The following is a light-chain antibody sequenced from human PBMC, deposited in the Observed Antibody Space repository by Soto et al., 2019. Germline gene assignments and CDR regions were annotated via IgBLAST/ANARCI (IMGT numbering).Light chain of an antibody. Sequence: DIQLTQSPPSLSASIGDRVTITCQATQDISILLNWYQQKPGKAPELLIYDATILETGVPSRFSGSGSWTDFTFTISGLQPEDLATYYCQQFHDLPITFGQGTRLDIK. CDR2: DAT. J-gene: IGKJ5*01. CDR1: QDISIL. V-gene: IGKV1-33*01. CDR3: QQFHDLPIT.